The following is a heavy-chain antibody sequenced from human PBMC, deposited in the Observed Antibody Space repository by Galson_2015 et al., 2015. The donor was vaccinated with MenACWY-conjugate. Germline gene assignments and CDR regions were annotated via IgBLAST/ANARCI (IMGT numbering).Heavy chain of an antibody. D-gene: IGHD1-26*01. Sequence: QSGAEVKKPGESLRISCEGSGYSFTSYWISWVRQMPGKGLEWMGRIDPSDSYTNYSPSFQGHVTISADKSISTAYLQWSSLKASDTAMYYCARLIYGGSYLYDAFEIWGQGTMVTVSS. CDR2: IDPSDSYT. CDR1: GYSFTSYW. CDR3: ARLIYGGSYLYDAFEI. J-gene: IGHJ3*02. V-gene: IGHV5-10-1*01.